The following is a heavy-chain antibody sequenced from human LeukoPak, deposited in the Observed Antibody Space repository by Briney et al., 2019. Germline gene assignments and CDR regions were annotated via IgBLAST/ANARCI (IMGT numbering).Heavy chain of an antibody. J-gene: IGHJ4*02. CDR2: IYYGGPT. CDR1: GGSVGSSDSY. CDR3: ARRGLVVVPL. D-gene: IGHD2-21*01. Sequence: SETLSLTCTVSGGSVGSSDSYWIWVRQPPGKGLEWDGSIYYGGPTHYNPSLKSRVTVSVDTSKTQFSLSLTSVTAADTAVYYCARRGLVVVPLWGQGTLVTVSS. V-gene: IGHV4-39*01.